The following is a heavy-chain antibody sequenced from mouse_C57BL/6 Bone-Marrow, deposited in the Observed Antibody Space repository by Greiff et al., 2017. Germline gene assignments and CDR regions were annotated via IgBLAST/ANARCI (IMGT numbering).Heavy chain of an antibody. CDR1: GYTFTSYG. J-gene: IGHJ1*03. Sequence: VQLQQSGAELVRPGSSVKMSCKTSGYTFTSYGINWVKQRPGQGLEWIGYIYIGNGYTEYNEKFKGKATLTSDTSSSTAYMQLSSLTSEDSAIYVCARPNFCGSSYWWYFDVWGTGTTVTVSS. CDR3: ARPNFCGSSYWWYFDV. V-gene: IGHV1-58*01. D-gene: IGHD1-1*01. CDR2: IYIGNGYT.